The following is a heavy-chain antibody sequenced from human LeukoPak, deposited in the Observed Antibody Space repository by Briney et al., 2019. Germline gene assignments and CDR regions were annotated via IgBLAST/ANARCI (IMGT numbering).Heavy chain of an antibody. D-gene: IGHD3-10*01. Sequence: SETLSLTCSVSGYSISSGYYWVWIRQPPGKGLEWIGNIFYSGSTYYGPSLKSRLTISLDTSRNQFSLKLNSVTAADTAVYYCAKSNGYGLIDIWGQGTMVTVSS. CDR2: IFYSGST. CDR1: GYSISSGYY. CDR3: AKSNGYGLIDI. V-gene: IGHV4-38-2*02. J-gene: IGHJ3*02.